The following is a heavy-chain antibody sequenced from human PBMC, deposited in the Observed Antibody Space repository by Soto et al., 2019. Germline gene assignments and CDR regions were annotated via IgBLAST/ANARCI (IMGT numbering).Heavy chain of an antibody. Sequence: QVQLVQSGDEVKKPGASVKVSCKASGYIFVNYGIAWVRQAPGQGLEWMGWISPYTGNTNSASKVQGRLTMTTDTSTSAAYMDLGSLTSDATAVYYCVMVDNYVTPTPQDVWGQGTTVTVSS. CDR3: VMVDNYVTPTPQDV. J-gene: IGHJ6*02. V-gene: IGHV1-18*01. CDR2: ISPYTGNT. CDR1: GYIFVNYG. D-gene: IGHD3-16*01.